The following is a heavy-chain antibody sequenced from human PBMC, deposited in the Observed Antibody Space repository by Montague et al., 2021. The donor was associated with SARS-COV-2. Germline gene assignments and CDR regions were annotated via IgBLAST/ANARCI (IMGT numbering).Heavy chain of an antibody. Sequence: SETLSLTCAVSGGSFSPYNWSWIRQPPGKGLEWIGEISQGGNTKYNPSLQSRVSISLDTSRNQFSLKVSSVTAADTAIYYCARLGDGIVPSPVLGLGPYYSFYYMDVWGKGTTVTVSS. CDR1: GGSFSPYN. J-gene: IGHJ6*03. D-gene: IGHD2-8*02. CDR3: ARLGDGIVPSPVLGLGPYYSFYYMDV. CDR2: ISQGGNT. V-gene: IGHV4-34*01.